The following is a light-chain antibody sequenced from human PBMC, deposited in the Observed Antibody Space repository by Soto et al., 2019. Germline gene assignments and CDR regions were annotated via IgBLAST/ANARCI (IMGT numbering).Light chain of an antibody. CDR1: QSVSTN. J-gene: IGKJ1*01. CDR3: QQYNVWPQT. CDR2: GAS. V-gene: IGKV3-15*01. Sequence: EIVMTQSPGTLSLSPGERATLSCRASQSVSTNLAWYQQIPGQAPRLLIYGASTRATGIPARFSGSGSGTEFTLAISSLQSEDFAVCYCQQYNVWPQTFGLGTKVDIK.